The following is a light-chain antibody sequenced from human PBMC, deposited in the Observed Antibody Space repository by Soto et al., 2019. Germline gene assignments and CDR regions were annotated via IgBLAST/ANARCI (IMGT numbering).Light chain of an antibody. CDR1: QSLLHSNGYTY. V-gene: IGKV2-28*01. J-gene: IGKJ1*01. CDR2: LGS. Sequence: DIVMTQSPLSLPVTPGEPASISCRSSQSLLHSNGYTYLDWYLQKPGQSPQLLIYLGSNRASGVPDRFSGSGSGTDFTLKISGVEAEDVGVYYCMQALQTPWTFGQGTKLEIK. CDR3: MQALQTPWT.